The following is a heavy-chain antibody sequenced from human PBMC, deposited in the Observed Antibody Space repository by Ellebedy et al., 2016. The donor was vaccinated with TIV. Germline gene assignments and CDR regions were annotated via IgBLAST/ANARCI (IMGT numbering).Heavy chain of an antibody. CDR2: INPSGGNT. Sequence: ASVKVSCQAFGYTFTNYYIHWVRQAPGQGLEWMGIINPSGGNTTYGQKFQGRVTMTRDTSTSTVYMELSSLRSEDTAVYYCARVGEWLDTFDSWGQGTLVTVSS. CDR3: ARVGEWLDTFDS. J-gene: IGHJ4*02. CDR1: GYTFTNYY. V-gene: IGHV1-46*01. D-gene: IGHD6-19*01.